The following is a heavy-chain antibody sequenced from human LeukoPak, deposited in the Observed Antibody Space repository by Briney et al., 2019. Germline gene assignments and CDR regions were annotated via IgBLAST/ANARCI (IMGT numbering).Heavy chain of an antibody. J-gene: IGHJ4*02. Sequence: SVKVSCKASGGTFSRYAISWVRQAPGQGLEWMGGIIPIFGTANYAQKFQGRVTITADESTSTAYMELSSLRSEDTAVYYCARGGDILTGVGEYYFDYLGQGTLVTVSS. CDR2: IIPIFGTA. D-gene: IGHD3-9*01. CDR1: GGTFSRYA. V-gene: IGHV1-69*13. CDR3: ARGGDILTGVGEYYFDY.